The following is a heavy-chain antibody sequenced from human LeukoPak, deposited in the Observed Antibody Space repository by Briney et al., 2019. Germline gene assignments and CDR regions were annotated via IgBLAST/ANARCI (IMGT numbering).Heavy chain of an antibody. V-gene: IGHV1-2*02. Sequence: ASVKVSCKASGGTFSSYAISWVRRAPGQGLEWVGWINPNSGGTNYAQKFQGRVTMTRDTSISTAYMELTRLRSDDTAVYYCARNPYWGQGTLVTVSS. J-gene: IGHJ4*02. CDR1: GGTFSSYA. CDR3: ARNPY. CDR2: INPNSGGT.